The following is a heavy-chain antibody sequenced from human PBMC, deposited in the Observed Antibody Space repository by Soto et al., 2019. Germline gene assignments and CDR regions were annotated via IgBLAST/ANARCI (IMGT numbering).Heavy chain of an antibody. Sequence: KTSETLSLTCAVYGGSFSGYYWSWIRQPPGKGLKWIEEINHSGSTNYNPSLKSRVTISVDTSKYQFSLKLSSVTAADTAVYYCARRHIVVVTAILPDAFDIWGQGTMVTVSS. D-gene: IGHD2-21*02. CDR2: INHSGST. CDR1: GGSFSGYY. J-gene: IGHJ3*02. CDR3: ARRHIVVVTAILPDAFDI. V-gene: IGHV4-34*01.